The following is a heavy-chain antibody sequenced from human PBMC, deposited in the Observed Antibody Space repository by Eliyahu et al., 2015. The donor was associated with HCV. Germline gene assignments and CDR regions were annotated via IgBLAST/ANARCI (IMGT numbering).Heavy chain of an antibody. CDR2: ISGSGGST. CDR3: AKEKSAGVAVAGNWFDP. Sequence: EVQLLXSGGGLVQPGGSLRLXCAASGFTFSSXXMSWVRQAPGKGLEWVXAISGSGGSTYYADSVKGRFTISRDNSKNTLYLQMNSLRAEDTAVYYCAKEKSAGVAVAGNWFDPWGQGTLVTVSS. V-gene: IGHV3-23*01. CDR1: GFTFSSXX. J-gene: IGHJ5*02. D-gene: IGHD6-19*01.